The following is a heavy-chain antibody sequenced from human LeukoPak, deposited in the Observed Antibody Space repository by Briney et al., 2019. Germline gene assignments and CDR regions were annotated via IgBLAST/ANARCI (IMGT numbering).Heavy chain of an antibody. Sequence: GGSLRLSCAGTGFTVSSKYMSWVRQAPGKGLESVSVIYSDGRTFYADSVKGRFTISRDNPKNTLYLQMNSLRAEDSAVYYCTTIVPDVIATLTFAYWGQGTLVTVSS. D-gene: IGHD2-15*01. CDR2: IYSDGRT. V-gene: IGHV3-66*01. J-gene: IGHJ4*02. CDR1: GFTVSSKY. CDR3: TTIVPDVIATLTFAY.